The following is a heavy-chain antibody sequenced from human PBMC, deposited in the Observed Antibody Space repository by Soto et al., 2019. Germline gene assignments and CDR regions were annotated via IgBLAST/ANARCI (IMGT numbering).Heavy chain of an antibody. Sequence: GESLTLSCKGSGYSFTSYWISWVRQMPGKGLEWMGRIDPSDSYTNYSPSFQGHVTISADKSISTAYLQWSSLKASDTAMYYCARHDTSSGWTGINAFDIWGQGTMVTVSS. CDR2: IDPSDSYT. CDR3: ARHDTSSGWTGINAFDI. J-gene: IGHJ3*02. D-gene: IGHD6-19*01. V-gene: IGHV5-10-1*01. CDR1: GYSFTSYW.